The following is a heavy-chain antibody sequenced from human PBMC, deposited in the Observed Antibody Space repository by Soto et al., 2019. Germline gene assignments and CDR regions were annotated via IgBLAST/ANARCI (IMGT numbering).Heavy chain of an antibody. J-gene: IGHJ4*02. CDR3: ARHSGYDYVFDY. CDR1: GYTFTGYY. Sequence: ASVKVSCKASGYTFTGYYIHWVRQAPGQRLEWMGWINPNNGDTHYAQNFQGRVTVTRDTSTRTAYMDLNSLTFDDTAVYYCARHSGYDYVFDYWGQGTLVTVSS. D-gene: IGHD5-12*01. V-gene: IGHV1-2*02. CDR2: INPNNGDT.